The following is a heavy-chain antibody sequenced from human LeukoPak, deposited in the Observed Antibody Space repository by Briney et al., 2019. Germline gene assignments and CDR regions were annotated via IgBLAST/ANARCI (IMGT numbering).Heavy chain of an antibody. CDR3: AKERGATLFDY. D-gene: IGHD1-26*01. J-gene: IGHJ4*02. CDR2: ISGSGGYT. CDR1: GFTFSSYA. V-gene: IGHV3-23*01. Sequence: QSGGSLRLSCAASGFTFSSYAMSWVRQAPGKGLEWVSSISGSGGYTYYADSVKGRLTISRVNSKNTLYLQMNSLRAEDTAVYYCAKERGATLFDYWGQGTLVTVSS.